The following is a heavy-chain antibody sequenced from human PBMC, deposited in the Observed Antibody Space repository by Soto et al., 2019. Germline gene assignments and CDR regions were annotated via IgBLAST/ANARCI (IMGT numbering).Heavy chain of an antibody. CDR2: ISTSGRTI. D-gene: IGHD2-2*01. Sequence: QVQLVESGGGLVTPGGSLRLSCAASGFTFSHYYMSWIRQAPGKGLEWVSYISTSGRTIYYADSVKGRFTISRDNAKNSLSLQMNSLSAEDTAVYYCARKEGYGSNSFLYFDLWGRGTLVTVSS. V-gene: IGHV3-11*01. CDR1: GFTFSHYY. CDR3: ARKEGYGSNSFLYFDL. J-gene: IGHJ2*01.